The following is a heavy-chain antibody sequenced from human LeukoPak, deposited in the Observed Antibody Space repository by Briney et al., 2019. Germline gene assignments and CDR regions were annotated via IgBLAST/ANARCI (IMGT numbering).Heavy chain of an antibody. CDR3: ARAVNDYYGLFFDY. CDR1: GGSISSSNW. D-gene: IGHD4-17*01. J-gene: IGHJ4*02. CDR2: IYHSGST. V-gene: IGHV4-4*02. Sequence: SETLSLTCAVSGGSISSSNWWSWVRQPPGKGLEWIGEIYHSGSTNYNPSLKSRVTISVDTSKNQFSLKLSSVTAADTAVYYCARAVNDYYGLFFDYWGQGTLVTVSS.